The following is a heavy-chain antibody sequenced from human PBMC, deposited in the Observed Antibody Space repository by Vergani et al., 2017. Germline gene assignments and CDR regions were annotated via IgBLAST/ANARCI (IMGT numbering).Heavy chain of an antibody. J-gene: IGHJ4*02. V-gene: IGHV3-23*01. CDR1: GFTFSSHA. Sequence: EVQLLQSEGAVVQPGGSLRLSCVASGFTFSSHAMSWVRQGHGQGLEWVSSIKNTGDSTQYADSVKGRFTISRDNSKNTLYLQMNSRRVEDTAVYYCGRGSDNYNWGQGTLVTVSS. CDR3: GRGSDNYN. D-gene: IGHD5-24*01. CDR2: IKNTGDST.